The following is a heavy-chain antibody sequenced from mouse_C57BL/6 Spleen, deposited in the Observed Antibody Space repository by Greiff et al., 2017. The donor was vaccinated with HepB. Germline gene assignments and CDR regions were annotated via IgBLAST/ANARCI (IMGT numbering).Heavy chain of an antibody. CDR2: IWSGGST. Sequence: QVQLKESGPGLVQPSQSLSITCTVSGFSLTSYGVHWVRQSPGKGLEWLGVIWSGGSTDYNAAFISRLSISKDNSKSQVFFKMNSLQADDTAIYYCARIDYGSHYYAMDYWGQGTSVTVSS. V-gene: IGHV2-2*01. CDR3: ARIDYGSHYYAMDY. J-gene: IGHJ4*01. CDR1: GFSLTSYG. D-gene: IGHD1-1*01.